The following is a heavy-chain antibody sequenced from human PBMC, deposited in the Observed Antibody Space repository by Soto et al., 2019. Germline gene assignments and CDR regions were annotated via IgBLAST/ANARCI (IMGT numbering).Heavy chain of an antibody. Sequence: GGSKILSCAAAGFNFISYGRHWVRQATGKGLVWVAGISYDGSNTYYADSVKGRFTISRDNAKNTRYLQMNSLRAEDTAVYYCVRTSLVVAAATREDYWGQGTLVTVSS. CDR3: VRTSLVVAAATREDY. J-gene: IGHJ4*02. CDR1: GFNFISYG. V-gene: IGHV3-30*03. D-gene: IGHD2-15*01. CDR2: ISYDGSNT.